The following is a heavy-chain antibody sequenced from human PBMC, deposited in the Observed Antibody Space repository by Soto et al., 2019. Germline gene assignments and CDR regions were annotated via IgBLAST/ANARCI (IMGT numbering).Heavy chain of an antibody. J-gene: IGHJ3*01. CDR1: GFSLTTSGEG. Sequence: QIALKESGPTLVKPTQTLTLTCTFSGFSLTTSGEGVGWVRQPPGKGLEWVALVYGDVDKRYLTSLKSRLTITKDTSKNQVVLTMTNMDPVDTGTYFCAHNIGGDYVYGFDFWGQGTKVTVSS. D-gene: IGHD3-16*01. CDR2: VYGDVDK. CDR3: AHNIGGDYVYGFDF. V-gene: IGHV2-5*02.